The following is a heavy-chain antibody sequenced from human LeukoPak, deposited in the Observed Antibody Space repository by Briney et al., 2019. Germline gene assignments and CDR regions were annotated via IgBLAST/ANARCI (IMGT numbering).Heavy chain of an antibody. CDR1: RGTFSSYA. CDR3: ARYDYYSSGSPEGGFDP. CDR2: IIPIFGTA. D-gene: IGHD3-22*01. J-gene: IGHJ5*02. Sequence: VASVKVSCKASRGTFSSYAISWVRQAPGQGLEWMGRIIPIFGTANYAQKVQGRVTITTDGSTITAYMEQSTLRSEDTGVYYCARYDYYSSGSPEGGFDPWGQGTLVTVSS. V-gene: IGHV1-69*05.